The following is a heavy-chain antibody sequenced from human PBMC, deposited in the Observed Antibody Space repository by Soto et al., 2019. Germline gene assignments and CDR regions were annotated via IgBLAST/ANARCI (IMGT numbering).Heavy chain of an antibody. CDR1: GCSISSNIYY. J-gene: IGHJ4*02. CDR2: IHYSGST. D-gene: IGHD3-22*01. Sequence: PSETLSLTCTFSGCSISSNIYYWGWIRQPPGKGLEWIGNIHYSGSTYYDSSLQSRVTISIDTSKNQFSLKLSSVTATDTAVYYCASQHYYDSSGYYVVYWGQGTLVTVSS. CDR3: ASQHYYDSSGYYVVY. V-gene: IGHV4-39*01.